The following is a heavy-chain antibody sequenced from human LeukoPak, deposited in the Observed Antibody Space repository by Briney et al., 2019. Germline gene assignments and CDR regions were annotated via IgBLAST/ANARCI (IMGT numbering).Heavy chain of an antibody. CDR3: ARDGGGGSYYYFDY. CDR1: GYTFTTYY. Sequence: ASVKVSCKASGYTFTTYYIHWVRQAPGQGLEWMAIINSGGGSTSYAQRFQGRVTMTRDTSTSTVYMELSSLSSEDTALYYCARDGGGGSYYYFDYWGQGTLVTVSS. J-gene: IGHJ4*02. V-gene: IGHV1-46*01. CDR2: INSGGGST. D-gene: IGHD1-26*01.